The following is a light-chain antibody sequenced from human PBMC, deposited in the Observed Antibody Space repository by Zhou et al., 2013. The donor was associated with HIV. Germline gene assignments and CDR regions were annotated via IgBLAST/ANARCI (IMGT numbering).Light chain of an antibody. CDR1: QSVSSN. CDR3: QQRDNWPPRIT. Sequence: EIVLTQFPGTLSLSPGERASLSCRASQSVSSNLAWYQQKPGQAPRLLIYDASNRATGIPARFSGSGSGTDFTLTISSLEPEDFAVYYCQQRDNWPPRITFGQGHDWRLN. J-gene: IGKJ5*01. CDR2: DAS. V-gene: IGKV3-11*01.